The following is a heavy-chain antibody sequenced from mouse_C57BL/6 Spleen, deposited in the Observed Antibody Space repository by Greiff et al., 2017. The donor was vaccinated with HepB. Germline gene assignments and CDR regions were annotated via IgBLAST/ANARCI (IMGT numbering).Heavy chain of an antibody. D-gene: IGHD4-1*01. J-gene: IGHJ3*01. V-gene: IGHV1-19*01. CDR1: GYTFTDYY. CDR2: INPYNGGT. CDR3: ARSWDGFAY. Sequence: EVHLVESGPVLVKPGASVKMSCKASGYTFTDYYMNWVKQSHGKSLEWIGVINPYNGGTSYNQKFKGKATLTVDKSSSTAYMELNSLTSEDSAVYYCARSWDGFAYWGQGTLVTVSA.